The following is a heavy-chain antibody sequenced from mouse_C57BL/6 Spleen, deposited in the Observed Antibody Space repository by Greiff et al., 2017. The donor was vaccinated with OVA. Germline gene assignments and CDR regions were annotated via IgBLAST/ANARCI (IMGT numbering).Heavy chain of an antibody. Sequence: VQLQQSGPELVKPGASVKISCKASGYAFSSSWMNWVKQRPGKGLEWIGRIYPGDGDTNYNGKFKGKATLTADKSSSTAYMQLSSLTSEDSAVYFCARADYDYDWAWFAYWGQGTLVTVSA. CDR2: IYPGDGDT. V-gene: IGHV1-82*01. CDR1: GYAFSSSW. J-gene: IGHJ3*01. CDR3: ARADYDYDWAWFAY. D-gene: IGHD2-4*01.